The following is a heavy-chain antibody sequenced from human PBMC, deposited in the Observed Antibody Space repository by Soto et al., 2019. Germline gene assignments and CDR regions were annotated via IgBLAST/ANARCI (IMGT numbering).Heavy chain of an antibody. J-gene: IGHJ5*02. Sequence: QLQLQESGPRLVRPSETLSLTCTVSGASVNTDNYWGWVRQTPGKGLEWIGGVHYTAGTYYSSTLKRXXTXSXATSKNQLSPNLRSVTAADTAMYYCVKHELWLVRLTWGQGTLVTVSS. CDR2: VHYTAGT. CDR1: GASVNTDNY. CDR3: VKHELWLVRLT. V-gene: IGHV4-39*01. D-gene: IGHD6-19*01.